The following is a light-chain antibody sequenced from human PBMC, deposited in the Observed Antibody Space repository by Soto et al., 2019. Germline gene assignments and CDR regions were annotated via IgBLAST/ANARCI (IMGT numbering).Light chain of an antibody. CDR1: SSNIGAGYD. V-gene: IGLV1-40*01. CDR2: GNS. Sequence: QSALTQPPSVSGAPGQRVTISCTGSSSNIGAGYDVHWYQQFPGTAPKVLIYGNSNRPSGVPDRFSGSRSGTSASLAITGLQAEDETDYYCQSYDSTLGGWVFGGGTKLTVL. J-gene: IGLJ3*02. CDR3: QSYDSTLGGWV.